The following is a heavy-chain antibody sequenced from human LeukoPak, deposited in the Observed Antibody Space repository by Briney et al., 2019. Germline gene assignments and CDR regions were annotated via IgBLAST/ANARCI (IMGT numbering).Heavy chain of an antibody. Sequence: GGPLRLSCSASGFTFSSYWVHWVRQARGKGLVWVSRISSDGSSTDYADSEKGRFTISRDNAKNTLYLQMNTLRAEDTAVYYCASRIPYDSSSYWGQGTLVTVSS. V-gene: IGHV3-74*01. CDR3: ASRIPYDSSSY. J-gene: IGHJ4*02. CDR2: ISSDGSST. CDR1: GFTFSSYW. D-gene: IGHD3-22*01.